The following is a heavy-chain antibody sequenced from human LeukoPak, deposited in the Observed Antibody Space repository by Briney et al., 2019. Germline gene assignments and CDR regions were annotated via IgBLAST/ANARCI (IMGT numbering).Heavy chain of an antibody. CDR3: ARVAYSSSWSVEYYFDY. CDR2: ISPSGSTI. J-gene: IGHJ4*02. V-gene: IGHV3-11*04. Sequence: GGSLTLSCAASGFTFYGYFMTWIRQRPGKGLEWVSYISPSGSTIYYAESVKGRFTVSRDNAKKSLYLQINSLRAEDTATYYCARVAYSSSWSVEYYFDYWGQGTLVSVPS. CDR1: GFTFYGYF. D-gene: IGHD6-13*01.